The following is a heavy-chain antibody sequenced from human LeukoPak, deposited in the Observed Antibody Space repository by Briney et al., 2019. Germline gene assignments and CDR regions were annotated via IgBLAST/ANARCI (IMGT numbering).Heavy chain of an antibody. CDR3: ARRFHGGKDAFDI. V-gene: IGHV4-34*01. Sequence: SETLSLTCAVYGGSFSGYYWSWIRQPPGKGLEWIGEINHSGSTNYNPSLKSRVTISVDTSKNQFSPKLSSVTAADTAVYYCARRFHGGKDAFDIWGQGTMVTVSS. CDR1: GGSFSGYY. CDR2: INHSGST. D-gene: IGHD4-23*01. J-gene: IGHJ3*02.